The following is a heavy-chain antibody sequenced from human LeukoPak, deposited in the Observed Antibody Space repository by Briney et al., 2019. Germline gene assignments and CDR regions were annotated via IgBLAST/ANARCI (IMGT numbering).Heavy chain of an antibody. CDR2: INPNSGGT. J-gene: IGHJ5*02. CDR3: ARSKVLRFLEWLDP. Sequence: GTSVKVSCKASGYTFTGYYMHWVRQAPGQGLEWMGWINPNSGGTNYAQKFQGRVTMTRDTSISTAYMELSRLRSDDTAVYYCARSKVLRFLEWLDPWGQGTLVTVSS. CDR1: GYTFTGYY. D-gene: IGHD3-3*01. V-gene: IGHV1-2*02.